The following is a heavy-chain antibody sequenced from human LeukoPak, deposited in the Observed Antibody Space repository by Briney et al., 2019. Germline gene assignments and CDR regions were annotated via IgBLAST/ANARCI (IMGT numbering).Heavy chain of an antibody. Sequence: PGGSLRLSCAASGFAVRGTHMSWVRQAPGKGLEWVSAMYTGGTTYYADSVMGRFTVSRDNSRNTLFLHMNGLRVVVTAVYYCAKDEATSGGGLASWGQGTLVTVSS. CDR2: MYTGGTT. CDR1: GFAVRGTH. V-gene: IGHV3-53*01. J-gene: IGHJ4*02. CDR3: AKDEATSGGGLAS. D-gene: IGHD3-16*01.